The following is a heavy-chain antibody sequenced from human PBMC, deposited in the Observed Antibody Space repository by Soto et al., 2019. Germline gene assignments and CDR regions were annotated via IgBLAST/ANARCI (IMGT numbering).Heavy chain of an antibody. J-gene: IGHJ1*01. CDR2: VSYDGSNK. CDR3: ARDALDYYDSSGYYSSAEYFQH. CDR1: GFTFSSYG. D-gene: IGHD3-22*01. Sequence: PGGSLRLSCAASGFTFSSYGVHWVRQTPGKGLEWVAVVSYDGSNKDYADSVKGRFTIPRDNSKNTLYLQMNSLRAEDTAVYYCARDALDYYDSSGYYSSAEYFQHWGQGTLVTVSS. V-gene: IGHV3-30*03.